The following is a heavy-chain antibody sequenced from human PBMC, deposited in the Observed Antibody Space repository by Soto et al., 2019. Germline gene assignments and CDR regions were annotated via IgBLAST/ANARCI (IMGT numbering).Heavy chain of an antibody. CDR3: ARDTVLTGMFDF. D-gene: IGHD4-17*01. J-gene: IGHJ4*02. Sequence: SETLSLTCTVSGGSISSGDYYWSWIRQPPGKGLEWIGYIYYTGTTNYNPSLGSRVTISIDAPGNRFSMEITSVTAADTAIYYCARDTVLTGMFDFWGQGTLVTVSS. CDR2: IYYTGTT. CDR1: GGSISSGDYY. V-gene: IGHV4-61*08.